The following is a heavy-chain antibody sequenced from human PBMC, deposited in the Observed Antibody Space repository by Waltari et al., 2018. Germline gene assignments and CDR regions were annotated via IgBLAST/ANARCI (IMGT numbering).Heavy chain of an antibody. CDR3: TRDRWEQAIDY. V-gene: IGHV3-21*01. CDR2: ITTGSSYI. Sequence: EVQLVESGGGLVKPGGSLRLSCAASGFTFSDYGMNWVRQAPGKGLEWVSYITTGSSYIYYADSVKGRFTIARDNAKNSLYLQMNSLRAEDTAVYYCTRDRWEQAIDYWGQGTLVTVSS. D-gene: IGHD1-26*01. CDR1: GFTFSDYG. J-gene: IGHJ4*02.